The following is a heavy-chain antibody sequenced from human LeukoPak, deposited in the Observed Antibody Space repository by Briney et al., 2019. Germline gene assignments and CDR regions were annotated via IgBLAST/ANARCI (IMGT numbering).Heavy chain of an antibody. Sequence: GGSLRLSCAASGFTFSDYYMSWIRQAPGKGLEWVSYISSTGSTIYYADSVKGRFTISRDNARNSLYLQMNSLRAEDTAVYYCARARSSSGSPDAFHIWGQGTMVTVSS. D-gene: IGHD3-22*01. J-gene: IGHJ3*02. V-gene: IGHV3-11*01. CDR1: GFTFSDYY. CDR3: ARARSSSGSPDAFHI. CDR2: ISSTGSTI.